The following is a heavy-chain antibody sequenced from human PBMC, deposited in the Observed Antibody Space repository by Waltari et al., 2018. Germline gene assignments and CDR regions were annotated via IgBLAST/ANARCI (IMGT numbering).Heavy chain of an antibody. CDR2: IYYSGST. V-gene: IGHV4-59*11. CDR3: ARGGYKGWVHWFDP. CDR1: GGSIRSHY. J-gene: IGHJ5*02. D-gene: IGHD5-12*01. Sequence: QVQLQESGPGLVKPSETLSLTCTVSGGSIRSHYWSWIRQPPGKGLEWIGYIYYSGSTNYNPSLKSRVTISVDTSKNQFSLKLSSVTAADTAVYYCARGGYKGWVHWFDPWGQGTLVTVSS.